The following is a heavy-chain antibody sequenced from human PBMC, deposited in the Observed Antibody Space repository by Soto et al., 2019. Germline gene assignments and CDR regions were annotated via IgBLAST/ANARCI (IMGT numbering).Heavy chain of an antibody. CDR2: IHYSGRT. D-gene: IGHD6-19*01. Sequence: QVQLQESGPGLVRPAETLSLTCTVSGGSTSSYYWSWIRQPPGKGLEWIASIHYSGRTNYNPSLKSRVTVSVDPSKNQFSLKLNSVTAAEPAVYYCAGSTGWYWFDPWGQGTLVTVSS. V-gene: IGHV4-59*08. CDR3: AGSTGWYWFDP. CDR1: GGSTSSYY. J-gene: IGHJ5*02.